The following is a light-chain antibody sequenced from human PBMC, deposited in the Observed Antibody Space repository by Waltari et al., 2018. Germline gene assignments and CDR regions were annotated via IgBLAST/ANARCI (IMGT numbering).Light chain of an antibody. Sequence: TCRASQSVGSVLAWFQQKPGKAPRSLIYDASSWQSGVPAKFSGSGSGTDFSLTISSVQPEDFAVYFCQQYVSLPVTFGQGTRVEVK. CDR3: QQYVSLPVT. J-gene: IGKJ1*01. CDR1: QSVGSV. CDR2: DAS. V-gene: IGKV1-16*02.